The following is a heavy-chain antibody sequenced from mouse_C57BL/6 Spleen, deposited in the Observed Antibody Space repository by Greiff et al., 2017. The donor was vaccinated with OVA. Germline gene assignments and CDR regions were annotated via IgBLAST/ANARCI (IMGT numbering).Heavy chain of an antibody. CDR1: GFTFSSYA. J-gene: IGHJ4*01. CDR3: ARDRGNFYAMDY. V-gene: IGHV5-4*01. CDR2: ISDGGSYT. Sequence: DVTLVESGGGLVKPGGSLKLSCAASGFTFSSYAMSWVSQTPDKRLEWVATISDGGSYTYYPDNVKGRFTISRDNAKNNLYLHMSHLKSEDTAMYYCARDRGNFYAMDYWGQGTSVTVSS.